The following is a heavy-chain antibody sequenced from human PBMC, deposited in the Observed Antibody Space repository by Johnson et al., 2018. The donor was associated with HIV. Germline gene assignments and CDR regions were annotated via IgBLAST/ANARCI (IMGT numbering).Heavy chain of an antibody. J-gene: IGHJ3*02. V-gene: IGHV3-30*03. CDR3: ARGHCSGAVWLDDGVDI. D-gene: IGHD2-15*01. CDR1: GITFSRYG. Sequence: QVQLVESGGGVVQPGRSLRLSCAAFGITFSRYGMHWVRQAPGMGLEWVIVISYDGSNKYYTDSVKGRFTFSSDNSKNTLYLQMNSLIAEDTAVYYSARGHCSGAVWLDDGVDIWGQGTMLTVSS. CDR2: ISYDGSNK.